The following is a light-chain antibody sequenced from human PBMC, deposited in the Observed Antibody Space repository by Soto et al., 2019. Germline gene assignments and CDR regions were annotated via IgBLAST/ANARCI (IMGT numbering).Light chain of an antibody. V-gene: IGKV1-12*01. CDR1: QNINSR. CDR2: FAF. CDR3: QHADILPRT. J-gene: IGKJ4*01. Sequence: DIQMTQSPSSVSASVGDRVTITCRASQNINSRLAWYQQKPGKAPKLLIYFAFNLESGVPSRFIGSGSGTDFTLTISSLQPEDFATYYCQHADILPRTFGGGTKVEIK.